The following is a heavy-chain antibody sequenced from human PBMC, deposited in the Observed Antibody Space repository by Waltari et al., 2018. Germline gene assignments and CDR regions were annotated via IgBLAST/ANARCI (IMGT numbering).Heavy chain of an antibody. CDR1: GYTFTSYY. Sequence: QVQLVQSGAEVKKPGASVKVSCKASGYTFTSYYMHWVRQAPGKGLEWMGIINPSGGSTSYAQKFQGRVTMTRDTSTSTVYMELSSLRSEDTAVYYCARDWVVVAATIRGLDYWGQGTLVTVSS. D-gene: IGHD2-15*01. CDR2: INPSGGST. V-gene: IGHV1-46*01. CDR3: ARDWVVVAATIRGLDY. J-gene: IGHJ4*02.